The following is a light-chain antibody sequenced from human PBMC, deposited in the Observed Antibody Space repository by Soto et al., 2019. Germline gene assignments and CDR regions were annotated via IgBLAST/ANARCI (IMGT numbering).Light chain of an antibody. Sequence: SYELTQAPSVSVTPGQTARITCSGNGLPNQYAYWYQQKPGQAPVMVIYKDSERPSGIPERFSGSTSGTTVTLTISGVQAEDEANYYCQSADRSGSSWVFGGGTKLTVL. CDR1: GLPNQY. CDR2: KDS. V-gene: IGLV3-25*03. CDR3: QSADRSGSSWV. J-gene: IGLJ3*02.